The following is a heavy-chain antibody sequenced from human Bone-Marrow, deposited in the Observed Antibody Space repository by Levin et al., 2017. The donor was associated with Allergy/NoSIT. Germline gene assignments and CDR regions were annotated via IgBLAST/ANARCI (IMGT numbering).Heavy chain of an antibody. CDR2: IYNSGST. CDR3: ANTRFVGYYYYYGMGV. Sequence: SQTLSLTCTVSGGSVSSGSYYWSWIRQPPGKGLEWIGYIYNSGSTNYNPSLKSRVTMSVDTSKNQFSLTLSSVTAADTAVYYCANTRFVGYYYYYGMGVWGQGTTVTVSS. J-gene: IGHJ6*02. D-gene: IGHD3-10*01. CDR1: GGSVSSGSYY. V-gene: IGHV4-61*01.